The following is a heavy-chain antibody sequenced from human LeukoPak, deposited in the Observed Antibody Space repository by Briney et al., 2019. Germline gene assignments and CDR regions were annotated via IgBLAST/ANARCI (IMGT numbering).Heavy chain of an antibody. D-gene: IGHD2-15*01. CDR1: GGSISGSSYY. V-gene: IGHV4-39*07. J-gene: IGHJ4*02. Sequence: SETLSLTCTVSGGSISGSSYYWGWIRQPPGKGLEWIGTIYYRGNTYYNPSLKSRVSISVDTSKNQFSLSLRSVTAADTAVYYCARPNIRYCSGGACSNDGSDYWGQGTLVTVSS. CDR3: ARPNIRYCSGGACSNDGSDY. CDR2: IYYRGNT.